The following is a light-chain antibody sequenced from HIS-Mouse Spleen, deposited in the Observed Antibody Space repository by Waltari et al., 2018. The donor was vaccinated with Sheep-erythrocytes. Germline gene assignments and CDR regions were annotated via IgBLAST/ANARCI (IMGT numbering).Light chain of an antibody. V-gene: IGLV2-11*01. CDR2: DVS. CDR1: SSDVGGYNY. CDR3: CSYVGSYNHV. Sequence: QSALTQPRSVSGSPGQSVTISCTGTSSDVGGYNYFSWYQQHPGKAPKLMIDDVSKRPSGVPDRFSGSKSGNTAALTISGLQAEDEADYYCCSYVGSYNHVFATGTKVTVL. J-gene: IGLJ1*01.